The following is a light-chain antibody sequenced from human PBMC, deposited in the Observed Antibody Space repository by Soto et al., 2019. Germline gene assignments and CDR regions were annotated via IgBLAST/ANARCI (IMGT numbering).Light chain of an antibody. CDR3: EQYGTAPWT. J-gene: IGKJ1*01. CDR2: GAS. V-gene: IGKV3-20*01. Sequence: ETVWMQYPGTRAVSGGGIDTRCCSASQSVNSRYLAWYQQKPGQAPRLLIYGASSRATDIPDRFSGSESGTAFTLSLPSLEPEDFAVSNCEQYGTAPWTFGQGTKVDIK. CDR1: QSVNSRY.